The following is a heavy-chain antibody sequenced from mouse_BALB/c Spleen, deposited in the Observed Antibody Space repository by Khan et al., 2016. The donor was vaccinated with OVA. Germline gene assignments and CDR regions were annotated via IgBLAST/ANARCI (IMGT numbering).Heavy chain of an antibody. D-gene: IGHD2-14*01. CDR3: ARSTYRYAFVY. V-gene: IGHV3-8*02. CDR1: GDSITTGY. J-gene: IGHJ3*01. CDR2: IIYTGYT. Sequence: EVQLQESGPSLVKPSQTLSLTCSVTGDSITTGYWNWIRKFPGNKLEYMGYIIYTGYTYYNPSLKSRISITRHTSNNQYYLQLNCVPDESTATDYCARSTYRYAFVYWGQGTLVTVSA.